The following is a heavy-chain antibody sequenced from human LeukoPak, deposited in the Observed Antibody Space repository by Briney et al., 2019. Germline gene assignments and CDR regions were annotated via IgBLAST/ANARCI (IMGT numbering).Heavy chain of an antibody. V-gene: IGHV3-23*01. D-gene: IGHD6-13*01. CDR2: ISATGGST. J-gene: IGHJ4*02. CDR1: GFTFSSYG. Sequence: GGSLRLSCAASGFTFSSYGMSWVRQGPGKGLKWVSDISATGGSTYYADSVKGRFTISRDNSKKTLHLQMNSLRAEDTAIYYCAKASSAGDSSSWNNWGQGILVTVSS. CDR3: AKASSAGDSSSWNN.